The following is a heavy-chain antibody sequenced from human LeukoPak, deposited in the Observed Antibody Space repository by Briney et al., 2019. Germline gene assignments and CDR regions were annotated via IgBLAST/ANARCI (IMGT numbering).Heavy chain of an antibody. Sequence: GGSLRLSCAASGFTVSSNYMSWVRQAPGKGLERVSVIYSGGSTYYADSVKGRFTISRDNSKNTLYLQMNSLRAEDTAVYYCARGGLWFGELDYYFDYWGQGTLVTVSS. V-gene: IGHV3-53*01. CDR1: GFTVSSNY. J-gene: IGHJ4*02. CDR2: IYSGGST. CDR3: ARGGLWFGELDYYFDY. D-gene: IGHD3-10*01.